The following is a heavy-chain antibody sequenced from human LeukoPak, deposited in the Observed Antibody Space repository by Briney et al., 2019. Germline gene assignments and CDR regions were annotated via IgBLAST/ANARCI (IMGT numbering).Heavy chain of an antibody. CDR3: AREVFSYYDSSGYSY. J-gene: IGHJ4*02. D-gene: IGHD3-22*01. V-gene: IGHV1-18*01. CDR2: VSAYNGNT. Sequence: GASVKVSCKASGYTFTSYGISWVRQAPGQGLEWMGWVSAYNGNTNYAQKLQGRVTMTTDTSTSTAYMELRSLRSDDTAVYYCAREVFSYYDSSGYSYWGQGTLVTVSS. CDR1: GYTFTSYG.